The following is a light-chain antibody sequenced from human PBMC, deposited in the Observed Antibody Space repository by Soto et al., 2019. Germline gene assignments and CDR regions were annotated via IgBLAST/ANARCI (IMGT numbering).Light chain of an antibody. CDR3: AAWDDSLSGYV. CDR1: SSNIGSNY. V-gene: IGLV1-47*01. Sequence: QSVLTQPPSASGTPGQRVTISCSGSSSNIGSNYVYWYQQLPGTAPKLLIYRNNQRPSVVPDRFSASKSVTSASLAISGLRSEDEADYYCAAWDDSLSGYVFGTGTKVTVL. J-gene: IGLJ1*01. CDR2: RNN.